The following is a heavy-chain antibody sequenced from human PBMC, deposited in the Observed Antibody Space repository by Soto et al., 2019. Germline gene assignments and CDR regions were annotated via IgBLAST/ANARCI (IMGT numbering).Heavy chain of an antibody. Sequence: PSETLSLTCAVSGYSIGSGYYSAWVRQCPGKGLEWIGSIYHAGSVYYNPSLNGRVALSMDTSKNHFSLKLTSVTAADTAVYYCARTFDYYGMDVWGQGTTVTVSS. J-gene: IGHJ6*02. V-gene: IGHV4-38-2*01. CDR3: ARTFDYYGMDV. CDR1: GYSIGSGYY. CDR2: IYHAGSV.